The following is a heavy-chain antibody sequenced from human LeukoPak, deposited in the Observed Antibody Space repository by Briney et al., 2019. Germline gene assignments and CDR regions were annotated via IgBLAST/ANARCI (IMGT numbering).Heavy chain of an antibody. V-gene: IGHV3-23*01. J-gene: IGHJ4*02. Sequence: GGSLRLSCAASGFTFSSYAMSWVRQAPGKGLELVSAISGSGGSTYYADSVKSRFTISRDNSKNTLYLQMNSLRAEDTAVYYCSKDQGNYYGSGSLNYWGQGTLVTVSS. D-gene: IGHD3-10*01. CDR3: SKDQGNYYGSGSLNY. CDR1: GFTFSSYA. CDR2: ISGSGGST.